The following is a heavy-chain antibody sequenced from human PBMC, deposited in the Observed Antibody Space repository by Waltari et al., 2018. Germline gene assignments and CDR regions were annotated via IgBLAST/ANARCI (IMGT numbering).Heavy chain of an antibody. V-gene: IGHV3-74*01. CDR1: GFTFSNYW. Sequence: EVQLVESGGGLVQPGGSLRLSCAASGFTFSNYWMHWVRQIPGKGLMWVLRLNSVWTNIVSADSVRGRFTISKDNAKNTLYLQMNSLSAEDTAVYYCARDVDWGVGALGYWGQGTPVTVS. D-gene: IGHD1-26*01. CDR3: ARDVDWGVGALGY. J-gene: IGHJ4*02. CDR2: LNSVWTNI.